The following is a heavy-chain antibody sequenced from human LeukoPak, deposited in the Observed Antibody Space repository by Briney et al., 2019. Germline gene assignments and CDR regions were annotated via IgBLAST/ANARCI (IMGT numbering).Heavy chain of an antibody. CDR3: AKDVGYCSSATCYKTFAY. CDR1: GFTFSNYA. Sequence: GGSLRLSCAASGFTFSNYAMSWVRQAAGKGLEGVSACSGRGGSTYYADSVKGRFTISRDNSKNTLYLQMNSLRAEDTAVYYCAKDVGYCSSATCYKTFAYWGQGTLVTVSS. V-gene: IGHV3-23*01. CDR2: CSGRGGST. D-gene: IGHD2-2*02. J-gene: IGHJ4*02.